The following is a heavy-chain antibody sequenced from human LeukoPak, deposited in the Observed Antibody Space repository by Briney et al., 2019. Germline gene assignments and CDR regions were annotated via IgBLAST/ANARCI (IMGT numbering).Heavy chain of an antibody. CDR2: IHTSGST. Sequence: TSETLSLTCTVSGGSISSYYWSWIRQPAGKGLEWIGRIHTSGSTNYNPSLKSRVTMSVDTSKNQFSLKLNSVTAADTAVYYCARHKYSSGWPPEGAFDIWGQGTMVTVSS. CDR1: GGSISSYY. J-gene: IGHJ3*02. V-gene: IGHV4-4*07. D-gene: IGHD6-19*01. CDR3: ARHKYSSGWPPEGAFDI.